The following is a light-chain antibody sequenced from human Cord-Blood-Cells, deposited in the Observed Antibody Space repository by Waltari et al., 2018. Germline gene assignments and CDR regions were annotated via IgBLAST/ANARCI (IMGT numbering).Light chain of an antibody. CDR3: QQYGSSPPAWT. CDR2: GAS. V-gene: IGKV3-20*01. Sequence: EIVLTQSPGTLSLSPGERATLSCRASQSVSSSYLAWYQQKPGQAPRLLIYGASSRATGIPDRFSGGGSGTDFTLTISRLEPEDFAVYYCQQYGSSPPAWTFGQGTKVEIK. J-gene: IGKJ1*01. CDR1: QSVSSSY.